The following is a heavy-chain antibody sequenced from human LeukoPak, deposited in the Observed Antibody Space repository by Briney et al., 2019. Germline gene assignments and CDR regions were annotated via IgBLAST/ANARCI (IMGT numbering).Heavy chain of an antibody. D-gene: IGHD2-2*01. V-gene: IGHV7-4-1*02. Sequence: ASVTVSCTASGYTFTIYAMNWVRQAPGQGLEWMGWINTNTGNPTYAQGFTGRFVFSLDTSVSTAYLQISSLKAEDTAVYYCARRYCSSTSCYWINGMDVWGQGTTVTVSS. CDR1: GYTFTIYA. CDR2: INTNTGNP. J-gene: IGHJ6*02. CDR3: ARRYCSSTSCYWINGMDV.